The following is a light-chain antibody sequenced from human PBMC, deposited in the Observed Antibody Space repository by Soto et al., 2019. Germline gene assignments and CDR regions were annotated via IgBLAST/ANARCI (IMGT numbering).Light chain of an antibody. J-gene: IGLJ1*01. CDR3: NSYTSSSTLYV. CDR1: SSDIGTYNY. Sequence: QSALTQPASVSGSPGQSITISCTGTSSDIGTYNYVSWYQQHPGKAPKLMLYEVSNRPSGVSIRFFGSKSGNTASLTISGLQAEDEADYFCNSYTSSSTLYVFGTGTKLTVL. CDR2: EVS. V-gene: IGLV2-14*01.